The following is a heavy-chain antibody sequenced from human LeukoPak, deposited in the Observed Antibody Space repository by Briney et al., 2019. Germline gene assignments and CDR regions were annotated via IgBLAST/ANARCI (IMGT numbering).Heavy chain of an antibody. CDR3: AKEQRIRHCSEGVCMEGYYFDY. D-gene: IGHD2-8*01. Sequence: GGSLRLSCTGSGFPFNMFAMNWVRQAPGQGLEWVSGLSRGGETTNCADSVKGRFTVSRDTSKNMVFLQMNDLRPEDTAVYYCAKEQRIRHCSEGVCMEGYYFDYWGQGSLVTVSS. V-gene: IGHV3-23*01. J-gene: IGHJ4*02. CDR1: GFPFNMFA. CDR2: LSRGGETT.